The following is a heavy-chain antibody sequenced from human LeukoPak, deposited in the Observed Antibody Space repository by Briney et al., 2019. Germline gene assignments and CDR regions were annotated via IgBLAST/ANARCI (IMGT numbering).Heavy chain of an antibody. D-gene: IGHD7-27*01. CDR2: ISAYNGNT. CDR1: GYNFDRYG. V-gene: IGHV1-18*04. J-gene: IGHJ4*02. Sequence: GASVKVSCKGSGYNFDRYGVNWVRQAPGQGLEWMGWISAYNGNTNYAQKLQGRVTMTTDTSTSTAYMELRSLRSDDTAVYYCARILGIRVYYFDYWGQGTLVTVSS. CDR3: ARILGIRVYYFDY.